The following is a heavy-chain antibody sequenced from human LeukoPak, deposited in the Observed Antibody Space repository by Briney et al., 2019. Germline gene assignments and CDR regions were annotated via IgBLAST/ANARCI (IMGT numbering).Heavy chain of an antibody. J-gene: IGHJ4*02. Sequence: ASVKVSCKASGYTFTSYDINWVRQATGQGLEWMGRMNPNSGNTAYAQRIQGRVTMTTHTSITTPYMALCRLRAEDTAVYYCARWKGGTNHSHFDYWGQGTLVTVSS. D-gene: IGHD1-26*01. CDR1: GYTFTSYD. CDR3: ARWKGGTNHSHFDY. V-gene: IGHV1-8*01. CDR2: MNPNSGNT.